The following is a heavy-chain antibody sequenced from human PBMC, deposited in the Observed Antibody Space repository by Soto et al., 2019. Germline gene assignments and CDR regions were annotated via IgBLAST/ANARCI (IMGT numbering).Heavy chain of an antibody. D-gene: IGHD5-12*01. CDR1: GGSISSINW. CDR3: ERGGGPDIAVGMDV. CDR2: LYHSGST. Sequence: QVQLQESGPGLVKPSGTLSLTCAVSGGSISSINWWSWVRQPPGKGLKRIGELYHSGSTTYNPSLKRRVTISVDKSKNHVSLKLKSVTAADTGIYNGERGGGPDIAVGMDVWGQGTTVIVSS. V-gene: IGHV4-4*02. J-gene: IGHJ6*02.